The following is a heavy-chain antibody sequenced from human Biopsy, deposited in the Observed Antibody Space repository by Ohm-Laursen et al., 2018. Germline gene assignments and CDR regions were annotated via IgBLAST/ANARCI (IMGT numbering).Heavy chain of an antibody. J-gene: IGHJ4*02. CDR3: ARQEFATSPLDY. CDR1: GGSISSRTHY. Sequence: GTLSLTCTLSGGSISSRTHYWGWIRQTPGKGLEWIGTVYYSGSTYYNPSLKSRVTISADRSKNQFSLKLTSVTAADTAMYYCARQEFATSPLDYWGQGSLVTVSS. D-gene: IGHD3-10*01. V-gene: IGHV4-39*01. CDR2: VYYSGST.